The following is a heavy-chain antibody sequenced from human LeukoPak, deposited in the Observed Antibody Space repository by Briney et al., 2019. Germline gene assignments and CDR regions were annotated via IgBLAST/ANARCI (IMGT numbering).Heavy chain of an antibody. CDR1: GGSISSSNW. CDR2: IYHSGST. Sequence: PSETLSLTCAVSGGSISSSNWWSWVRQPPGKGLEWIGEIYHSGSTNYNPSLKSRVTISVDKSKNQFSLKLSSVTAADTAAYYCAVTVEDGYNLRVSAFDIWGQGTMVTVSS. V-gene: IGHV4-4*02. D-gene: IGHD5-24*01. CDR3: AVTVEDGYNLRVSAFDI. J-gene: IGHJ3*02.